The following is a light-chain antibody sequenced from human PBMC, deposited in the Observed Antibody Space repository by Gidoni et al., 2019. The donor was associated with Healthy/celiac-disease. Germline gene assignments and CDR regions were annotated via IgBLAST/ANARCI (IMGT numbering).Light chain of an antibody. J-gene: IGLJ2*01. CDR1: VLAKKY. Sequence: YELTQPSSVSASPGQTARITCSGDVLAKKYARWFQQKPGQAPVLVIYKDSERPSGIPERFSGSSSGTTVTLTISGAQVEDEADYYCYSAADNNRVFGGGTKLTVL. CDR3: YSAADNNRV. V-gene: IGLV3-27*01. CDR2: KDS.